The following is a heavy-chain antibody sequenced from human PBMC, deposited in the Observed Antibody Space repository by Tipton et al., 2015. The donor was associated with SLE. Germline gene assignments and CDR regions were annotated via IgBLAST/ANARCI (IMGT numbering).Heavy chain of an antibody. CDR2: IYPGDSDT. CDR3: ARPGYSGSWRGYDFDY. CDR1: GYSFTSYW. V-gene: IGHV5-51*07. D-gene: IGHD6-13*01. J-gene: IGHJ4*02. Sequence: QLVQSGAEVKKPGESLKISCKGSGYSFTSYWIGWVHQMPGKGLEWMGIIYPGDSDTRYSPSFQGQVTFSADKSISTAYLQWSSLKASDTCRYYCARPGYSGSWRGYDFDYLGKGTVVTVSS.